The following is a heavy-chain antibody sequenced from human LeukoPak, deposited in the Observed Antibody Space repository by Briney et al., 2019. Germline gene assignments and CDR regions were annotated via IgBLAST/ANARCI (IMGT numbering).Heavy chain of an antibody. CDR1: GFTLNSYT. D-gene: IGHD1-26*01. CDR2: IRSKAYGGTT. J-gene: IGHJ5*02. V-gene: IGHV3-49*04. CDR3: TRDLPHAQSGSYYPGT. Sequence: LTGGSLRLSCVASGFTLNSYTMHWVRQAPGKGLEWVGFIRSKAYGGTTEYAASVKGRFTISRDDSKSIAYLQMNSLKTEDTAVYYCTRDLPHAQSGSYYPGTWGQGTLVTVSS.